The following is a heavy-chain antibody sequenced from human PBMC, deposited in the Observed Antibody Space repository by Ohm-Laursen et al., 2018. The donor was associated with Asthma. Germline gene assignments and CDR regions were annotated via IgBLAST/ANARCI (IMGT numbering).Heavy chain of an antibody. CDR1: GGSISSYY. D-gene: IGHD6-19*01. Sequence: SETLSLTCTVSGGSISSYYWSWIRQPPGKGLEWIGYIYYSGSTNYNPSLKSRVTISVDTSKNQFSLKLSSVTAADTAVYYCARAVADFYYYYGMDVWGQGTTVTVSS. CDR3: ARAVADFYYYYGMDV. CDR2: IYYSGST. J-gene: IGHJ6*02. V-gene: IGHV4-59*01.